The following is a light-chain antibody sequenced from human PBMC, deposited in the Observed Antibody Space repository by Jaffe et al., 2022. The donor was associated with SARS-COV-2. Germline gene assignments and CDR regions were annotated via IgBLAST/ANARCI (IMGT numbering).Light chain of an antibody. CDR2: KAS. V-gene: IGKV1-5*03. Sequence: DTQMTQSPSTLSASVGDTVTITCRASQSISNWLAWYQQKPGKAPKVLISKASTLEAGVPSRFSGDASGTQFTLTISSLQPDDFATYYCQQYYSYPYTFGQGTKLEIK. CDR3: QQYYSYPYT. CDR1: QSISNW. J-gene: IGKJ2*01.